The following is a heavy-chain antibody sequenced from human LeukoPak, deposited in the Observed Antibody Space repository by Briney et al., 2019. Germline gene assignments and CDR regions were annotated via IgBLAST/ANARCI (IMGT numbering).Heavy chain of an antibody. Sequence: GGSLRLSCAASGFTSSNAWMNWVRQAPGKGLEWVGRIKRKIDGGTTDYAAPVKGRFTISRDDSQNTLFLHMNSLETEDTAVYYCAKGRDDSSRGYYFDYWGQGTLVTVSS. J-gene: IGHJ4*02. CDR3: AKGRDDSSRGYYFDY. V-gene: IGHV3-15*01. D-gene: IGHD6-13*01. CDR2: IKRKIDGGTT. CDR1: GFTSSNAW.